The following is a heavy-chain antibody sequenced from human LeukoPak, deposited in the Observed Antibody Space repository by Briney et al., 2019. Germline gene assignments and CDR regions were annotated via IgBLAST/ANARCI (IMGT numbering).Heavy chain of an antibody. CDR2: INPNSGGT. J-gene: IGHJ4*02. CDR3: ARDSWSNWNDLRN. V-gene: IGHV1-2*06. Sequence: GASVKVSCKASGYTFTGYYMHWVRQAPGQGLEWMGRINPNSGGTNYPQKFQGRVTMTRDTSISTAYMELSSLRSEDTAVYYCARDSWSNWNDLRNWGQGTLVTVSS. CDR1: GYTFTGYY. D-gene: IGHD1-20*01.